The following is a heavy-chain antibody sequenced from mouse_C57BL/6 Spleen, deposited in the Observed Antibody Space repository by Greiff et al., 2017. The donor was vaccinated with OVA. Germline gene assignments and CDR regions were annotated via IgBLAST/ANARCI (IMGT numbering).Heavy chain of an antibody. J-gene: IGHJ2*01. D-gene: IGHD1-1*01. CDR1: GYTFTSYW. Sequence: QVQLKQPGAELVRPGTSVKLSCKASGYTFTSYWMHWVKQRPGQGLEWIGVIDPSDSYTNYNQKFKGKATLTVDTSSSTAYMQLSSLTSEDSAVYYCARSPDYYGSRFDYWGQGTTLTVSS. CDR3: ARSPDYYGSRFDY. CDR2: IDPSDSYT. V-gene: IGHV1-59*01.